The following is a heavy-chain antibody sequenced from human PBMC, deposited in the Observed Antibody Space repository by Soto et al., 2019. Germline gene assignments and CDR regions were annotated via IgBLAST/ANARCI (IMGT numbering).Heavy chain of an antibody. J-gene: IGHJ4*02. CDR3: ARLTYYDYIWGSYRSPYYFDY. CDR2: IFSNDEK. CDR1: GFSLSNARMG. Sequence: QVTLKESGPVLVKPTETLTLTCTVSGFSLSNARMGVSWIRQPPGKALEWLAHIFSNDEKSYSTSLKSRLTISKDTSKSQVVLTMTNMDPVDTATYYCARLTYYDYIWGSYRSPYYFDYWGQGTLVTVSS. D-gene: IGHD3-16*02. V-gene: IGHV2-26*01.